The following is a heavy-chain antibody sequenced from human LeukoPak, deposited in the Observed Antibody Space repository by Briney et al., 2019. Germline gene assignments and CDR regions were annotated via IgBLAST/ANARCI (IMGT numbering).Heavy chain of an antibody. CDR2: INPNSGGT. J-gene: IGHJ4*02. Sequence: GASVNVSCKASGYTFTGYYMHWVRQAPGQGLEWMGWINPNSGGTNYAQKFQGRVTMTRDTSISTAYMELSRLRSDDTAVYYCARRIVGAIEYYFDYWGQGTLVTVSS. CDR3: ARRIVGAIEYYFDY. CDR1: GYTFTGYY. D-gene: IGHD1-26*01. V-gene: IGHV1-2*02.